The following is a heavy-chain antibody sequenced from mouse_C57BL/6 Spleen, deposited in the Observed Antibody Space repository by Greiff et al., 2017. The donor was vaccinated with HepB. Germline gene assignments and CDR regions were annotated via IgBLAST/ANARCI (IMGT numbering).Heavy chain of an antibody. Sequence: VQLQQSGGGLVKPGGSLKLSCAASGFTFSDYGMHWVRQAPEKGLEWFAYISSGSSTIYYADTVKGLSTISIDNAKNTLFRQMTSLRSEDTAMYYCAKTTIYAMDYWGQGPSVTVSS. CDR1: GFTFSDYG. J-gene: IGHJ4*01. CDR2: ISSGSSTI. D-gene: IGHD1-1*01. CDR3: AKTTIYAMDY. V-gene: IGHV5-17*01.